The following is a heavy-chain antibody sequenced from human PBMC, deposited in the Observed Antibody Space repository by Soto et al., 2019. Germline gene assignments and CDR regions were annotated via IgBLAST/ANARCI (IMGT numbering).Heavy chain of an antibody. D-gene: IGHD3-22*01. J-gene: IGHJ4*02. CDR2: IYYSGMT. CDR3: ARYGYYYDSTGYYYFV. V-gene: IGHV4-39*01. Sequence: QVQLQESGPGLVRPSETLSLACTVSGGSISNTNHYWGWVRQPPRKGPEWIGDIYYSGMTRYNPSLRGRLTRYVDTSKNQSSLELSSVTAADSAVYYCARYGYYYDSTGYYYFVWGQGTLVTVSP. CDR1: GGSISNTNHY.